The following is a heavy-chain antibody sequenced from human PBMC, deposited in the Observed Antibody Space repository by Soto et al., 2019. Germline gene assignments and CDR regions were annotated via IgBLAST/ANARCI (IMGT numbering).Heavy chain of an antibody. D-gene: IGHD4-17*01. Sequence: EVQLVESGGGLVKPGGSLRLSCAASGLTFSSYSMNWVRQAPGKGLEWVSSISSSSSYIYYADSVKGRFTISRDNAKNSLYLQMNSRRAEDTAVYYCARDFTVRGYWGQGTLVTVSS. CDR1: GLTFSSYS. CDR2: ISSSSSYI. V-gene: IGHV3-21*01. J-gene: IGHJ4*02. CDR3: ARDFTVRGY.